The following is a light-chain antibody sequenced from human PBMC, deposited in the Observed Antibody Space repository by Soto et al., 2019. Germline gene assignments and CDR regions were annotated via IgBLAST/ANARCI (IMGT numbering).Light chain of an antibody. J-gene: IGKJ5*01. V-gene: IGKV3-20*01. CDR2: GAS. Sequence: EIVLTQSPGTLSLSPGERVTLSCRASQRVSSSYLAWYQQKFGQAPRLLMYGASSRATGIPGSFSGSGSGTDLTLTISRLEPEDFAVYYCQQYGSSLITFGQGTRLEIK. CDR1: QRVSSSY. CDR3: QQYGSSLIT.